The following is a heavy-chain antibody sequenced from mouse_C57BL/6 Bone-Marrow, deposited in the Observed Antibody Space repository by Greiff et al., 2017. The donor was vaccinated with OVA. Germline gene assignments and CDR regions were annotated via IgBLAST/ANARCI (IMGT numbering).Heavy chain of an antibody. CDR3: ARANYYGSRNWYFDV. J-gene: IGHJ1*03. Sequence: EVKLVESGGGLVKPGGSLKLSCAASGFTFSSYAMSWVRQTPEKGLEWVATISDGGSYTYYPDNVKGRFTISRDKAKNNLYLQMSHLKSEDTAMYYCARANYYGSRNWYFDVWGTGTTVTVSS. V-gene: IGHV5-4*03. CDR2: ISDGGSYT. D-gene: IGHD1-1*01. CDR1: GFTFSSYA.